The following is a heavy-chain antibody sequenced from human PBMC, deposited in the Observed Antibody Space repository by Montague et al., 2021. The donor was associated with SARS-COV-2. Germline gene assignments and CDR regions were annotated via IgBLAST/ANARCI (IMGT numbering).Heavy chain of an antibody. V-gene: IGHV4-31*03. CDR3: ARATRITIFGVVNQFDY. Sequence: TLSLTCTVSGGSISSGGYYWSWIRQHPGKGLEWIGYIYYSGSTYYNPSRKSRITISVDTSKNYFSLKLGSVTAADAAVYYCARATRITIFGVVNQFDYWGQGTLVTVSS. D-gene: IGHD3-3*01. J-gene: IGHJ4*02. CDR1: GGSISSGGYY. CDR2: IYYSGST.